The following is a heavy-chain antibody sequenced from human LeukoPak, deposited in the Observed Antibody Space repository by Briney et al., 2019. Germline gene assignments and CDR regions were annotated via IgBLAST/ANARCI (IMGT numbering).Heavy chain of an antibody. V-gene: IGHV3-72*01. J-gene: IGHJ3*01. D-gene: IGHD5-12*01. Sequence: GGSLRLSCAASGFMFSDQYIDWVRQAPGKGLEWVGRISNRAKRYTTEYATSVKGRFTISRDDSRDSLYLQMNDLKTEDTAVYHCTRGYSGADVYAFDVWGQGTMVTVSS. CDR3: TRGYSGADVYAFDV. CDR2: ISNRAKRYTT. CDR1: GFMFSDQY.